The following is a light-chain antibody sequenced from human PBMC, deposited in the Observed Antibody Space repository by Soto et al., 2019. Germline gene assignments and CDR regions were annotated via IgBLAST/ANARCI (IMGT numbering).Light chain of an antibody. Sequence: EVVLTQSPATLSLSPGERATLSCRASQSVSSSLAWYQQKPGQPPRLLIYGASTRATGIPARFSGSGSGTEFTLTISSLQPDDFATYYCQQYNSYSWTFGQGTKVDIK. CDR2: GAS. CDR3: QQYNSYSWT. CDR1: QSVSSS. V-gene: IGKV3D-15*01. J-gene: IGKJ1*01.